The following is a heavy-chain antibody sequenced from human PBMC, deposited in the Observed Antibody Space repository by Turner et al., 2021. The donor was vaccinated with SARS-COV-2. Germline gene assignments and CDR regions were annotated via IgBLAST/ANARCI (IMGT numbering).Heavy chain of an antibody. J-gene: IGHJ4*02. CDR2: ISSSSSNT. V-gene: IGHV3-21*01. CDR1: GFTFSSYS. Sequence: EVQREESGGGLVELGRALRIPRAASGFTFSSYSMNWGRQAPGQGLEWVSSISSSSSNTYYADSVKGRFTISRDNAKNSLYLQMNSLRAEDTAVYYCAPDRSSTSCRDYWGQGTLVTVSS. CDR3: APDRSSTSCRDY. D-gene: IGHD2-2*01.